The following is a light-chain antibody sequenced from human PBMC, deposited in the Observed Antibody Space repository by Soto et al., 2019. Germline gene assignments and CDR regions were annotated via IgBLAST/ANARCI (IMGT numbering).Light chain of an antibody. CDR3: MQGTHWPPT. CDR1: QSVVYSDGIAY. Sequence: DVVMTQSPLSLPVTLGQPASISCRSSQSVVYSDGIAYLTWFQQRPGQSPMRLIYRVSNRDSGVPDRCSGSGSGTDFTLKISRVEAEDVGVYYCMQGTHWPPTFGRGTKVEIK. J-gene: IGKJ1*01. CDR2: RVS. V-gene: IGKV2-30*01.